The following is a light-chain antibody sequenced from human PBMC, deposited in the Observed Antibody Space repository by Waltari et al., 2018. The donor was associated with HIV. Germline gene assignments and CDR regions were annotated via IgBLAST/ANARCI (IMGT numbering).Light chain of an antibody. CDR1: QSVSSF. V-gene: IGKV3-11*01. J-gene: IGKJ4*01. CDR2: DAS. Sequence: EIVLTQSPATLPLSPGERSTLPCRASQSVSSFLAWYQQKPGQAPRLLIFDASNRAAGIPARFSGSGSGTDFTLTISSLQPEDFAVYYCQQRSNWPLTFGGGTKVEIK. CDR3: QQRSNWPLT.